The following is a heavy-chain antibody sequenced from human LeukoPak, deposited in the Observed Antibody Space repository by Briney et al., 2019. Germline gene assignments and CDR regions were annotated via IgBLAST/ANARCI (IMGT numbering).Heavy chain of an antibody. Sequence: SETLSLTCTVSGGSISSYYWSWIRQPPGKGLEWIGYIYYSGSTNYNPSLKSRVTISVYTSKNQFSLKLSSVTAADTAVYYCARDRAAAGHLFDPWGQGTLVTVSS. CDR3: ARDRAAAGHLFDP. V-gene: IGHV4-59*01. CDR1: GGSISSYY. J-gene: IGHJ5*02. CDR2: IYYSGST. D-gene: IGHD6-13*01.